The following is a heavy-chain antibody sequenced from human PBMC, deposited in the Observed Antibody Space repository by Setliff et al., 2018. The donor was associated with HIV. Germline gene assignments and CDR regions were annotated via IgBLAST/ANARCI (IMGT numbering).Heavy chain of an antibody. CDR1: GGSISSGTSY. Sequence: ASETLSLTCTVSGGSISSGTSYWSWIRQPAGKGLEWIGRIYTSGSTNYNPSLKSRVSISVDTSKNRFSLKLSPVTAADTAVYYCARETYDIWGQGTMVTVSS. V-gene: IGHV4-61*02. J-gene: IGHJ3*02. CDR2: IYTSGST. CDR3: ARETYDI.